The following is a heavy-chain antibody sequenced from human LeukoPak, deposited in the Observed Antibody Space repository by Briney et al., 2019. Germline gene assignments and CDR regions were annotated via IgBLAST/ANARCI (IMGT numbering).Heavy chain of an antibody. CDR3: ARAPSEIGGYYPEYFRH. D-gene: IGHD3-22*01. Sequence: PGGSLRLSCAASGFTFSTYWMHWVRQAPGKGLVWASRIKSDGSTNYADSVKGRFTISRDDAKNTVSLQMNSLRPDETGVYYCARAPSEIGGYYPEYFRHWGQGTLVTVSS. CDR2: IKSDGST. J-gene: IGHJ1*01. V-gene: IGHV3-74*01. CDR1: GFTFSTYW.